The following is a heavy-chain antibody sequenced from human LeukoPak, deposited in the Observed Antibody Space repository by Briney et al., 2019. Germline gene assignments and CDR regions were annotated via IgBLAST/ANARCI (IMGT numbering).Heavy chain of an antibody. D-gene: IGHD3-16*01. V-gene: IGHV5-10-1*01. CDR1: GYSFTSYW. J-gene: IGHJ4*02. CDR3: ARHGGSDYSPDY. Sequence: GESLKISCKGSGYSFTSYWISWVRQLPGKGLEWMGRIDPSDSYTNYSPSFRGHVTISADKSISTAYLQWSSLKASDTAMYYCARHGGSDYSPDYWGQGTLVTVSS. CDR2: IDPSDSYT.